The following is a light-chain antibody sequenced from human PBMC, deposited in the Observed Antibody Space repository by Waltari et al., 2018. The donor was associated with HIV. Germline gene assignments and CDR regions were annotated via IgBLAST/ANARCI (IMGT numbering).Light chain of an antibody. CDR1: QRLLHSNGHNY. CDR3: MQSLQTPIT. CDR2: LGS. Sequence: DIVMTQSPLSLPVTPGEPASISCQSSQRLLHSNGHNYLDWYQQKPGQSPQLLIYLGSNRASGVPDRFSGSGSGSDFTLNIRRVEAGDVGLYYCMQSLQTPITFGQGTRLDIK. J-gene: IGKJ5*01. V-gene: IGKV2-28*01.